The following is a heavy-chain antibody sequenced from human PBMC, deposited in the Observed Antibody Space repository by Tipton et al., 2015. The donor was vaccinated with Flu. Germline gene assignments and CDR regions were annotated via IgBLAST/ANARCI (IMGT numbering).Heavy chain of an antibody. CDR3: ARDDSGFNDY. CDR1: GDSIRSSSYY. D-gene: IGHD3-22*01. J-gene: IGHJ4*02. Sequence: LRLSCSVSGDSIRSSSYYWGWIRQPPHKGLEWVGSISDSGGAYYSPSLKSRVTISVDTSKNQFSLKLSSVTAADTAVYYCARDDSGFNDYWGPGTLVTVSS. V-gene: IGHV4-39*07. CDR2: ISDSGGA.